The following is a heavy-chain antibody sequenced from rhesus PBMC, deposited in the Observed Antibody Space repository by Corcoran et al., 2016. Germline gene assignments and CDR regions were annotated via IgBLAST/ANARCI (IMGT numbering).Heavy chain of an antibody. J-gene: IGHJ3*01. V-gene: IGHV4-165*02. D-gene: IGHD7-45*01. CDR2: IGGLSDGT. CDR1: GGSISDYY. CDR3: ATSLGTLVCDF. Sequence: QVQLQESGPGLAKPSETLSRTCAVSGGSISDYYWNWTRQSPGKGLEWIGDIGGLSDGTLYKPSLKSRVPISTDTSKNQLSLNLSSVTAADTAVYYCATSLGTLVCDFWGQGLRVIVSS.